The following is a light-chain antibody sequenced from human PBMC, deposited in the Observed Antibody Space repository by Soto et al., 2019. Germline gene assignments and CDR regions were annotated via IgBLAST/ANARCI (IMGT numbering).Light chain of an antibody. V-gene: IGLV1-47*01. CDR2: YSN. CDR1: TSNIGTNA. J-gene: IGLJ1*01. Sequence: QSVLTQSASASGTPGQRVTISCSGGTSNIGTNAVYWFQLLPGTAPKLLIYYSNHRPSGISDRFSGSKSGTSASLAISGLRPEDEADYYCAAWDDRLRGYVFATGTKVNV. CDR3: AAWDDRLRGYV.